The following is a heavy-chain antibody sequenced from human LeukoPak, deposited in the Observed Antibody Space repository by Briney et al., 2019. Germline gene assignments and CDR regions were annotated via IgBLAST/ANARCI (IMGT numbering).Heavy chain of an antibody. V-gene: IGHV4-59*01. CDR1: GVSISTYY. Sequence: SETLSLTCSVSGVSISTYYWIWIRQPPATGLEWMGFFSYSGSTKYNPSLKSRVTMSVDTSKNQFSLKLSSVTAADTAVYYCARMYSGTSYYFDYWGQGTLVTVSS. D-gene: IGHD1-26*01. J-gene: IGHJ4*02. CDR3: ARMYSGTSYYFDY. CDR2: FSYSGST.